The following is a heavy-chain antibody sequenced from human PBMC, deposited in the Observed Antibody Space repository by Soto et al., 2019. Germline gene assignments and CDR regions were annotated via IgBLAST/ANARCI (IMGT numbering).Heavy chain of an antibody. J-gene: IGHJ6*02. CDR1: GYTFTGYY. D-gene: IGHD3-3*01. CDR2: INPNSGGT. CDR3: ARAGTYDFWSGYYYYYYGMDV. Sequence: GASVKVSCKASGYTFTGYYMHWVRQAPGQGLEWMGWINPNSGGTNYAQKFQGWVTMTRDTSISTAYMELSRLRSDDTAVYYCARAGTYDFWSGYYYYYYGMDVWGQGTTVTVSS. V-gene: IGHV1-2*04.